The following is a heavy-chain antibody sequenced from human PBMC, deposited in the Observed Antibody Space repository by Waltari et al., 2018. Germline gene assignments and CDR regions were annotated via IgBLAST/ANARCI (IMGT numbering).Heavy chain of an antibody. D-gene: IGHD6-6*01. J-gene: IGHJ1*01. V-gene: IGHV4-31*03. CDR2: TYYSGST. Sequence: QVQLQESGPGLVKPSQTLSLTCTVSGGSISSGGYYWSWIRQHPGKGLEWIGYTYYSGSTYYNPSLKRRVTISVDTSKNQFSLKLSSVTAADTAVYYCARFSSSSRGEVQHWGQGTLVTVSS. CDR1: GGSISSGGYY. CDR3: ARFSSSSRGEVQH.